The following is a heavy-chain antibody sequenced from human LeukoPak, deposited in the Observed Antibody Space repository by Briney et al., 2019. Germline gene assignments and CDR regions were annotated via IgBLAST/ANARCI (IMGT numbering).Heavy chain of an antibody. V-gene: IGHV4-38-2*01. D-gene: IGHD2-2*02. Sequence: SETLSLTCGVSGYSISSGYYWGWIRQPPGKELEWIGSIYHSGSTYYNPSLKSRVTISVDTSKNQFSLKLSSVTASDTAVYYCARQWGYCSSTSCYSPTRLDPWGQGTLVTLSS. CDR1: GYSISSGYY. CDR2: IYHSGST. CDR3: ARQWGYCSSTSCYSPTRLDP. J-gene: IGHJ5*02.